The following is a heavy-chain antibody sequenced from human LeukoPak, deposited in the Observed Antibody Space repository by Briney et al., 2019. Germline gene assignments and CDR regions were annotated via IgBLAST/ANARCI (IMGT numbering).Heavy chain of an antibody. D-gene: IGHD2-21*01. V-gene: IGHV3-23*01. Sequence: GGSLRLSCAASGFTFSSYAMSWVRQAPGKGLEWASAISGSGGSTYYADSVKGRFTISRDNSKNTLYLQMNSLRAEDTAVYYCAKVQMIGSQQSSHWGQGTLVTVSS. CDR2: ISGSGGST. CDR3: AKVQMIGSQQSSH. CDR1: GFTFSSYA. J-gene: IGHJ4*02.